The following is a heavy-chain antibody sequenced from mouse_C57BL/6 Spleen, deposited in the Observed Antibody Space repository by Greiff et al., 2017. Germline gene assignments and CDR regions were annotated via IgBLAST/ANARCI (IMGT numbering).Heavy chain of an antibody. CDR2: IWGDGST. V-gene: IGHV2-3*01. J-gene: IGHJ3*01. D-gene: IGHD2-1*01. CDR1: GFSLTSYG. CDR3: AKPEVIYYGNLAWFAY. Sequence: VQLQQSGPGLVAPSQSLSITCTVSGFSLTSYGVSWVRQPPGKGLEWLGVIWGDGSTNYHSALISRLSISKDNSKSQVFLKLNSLQTDDTATYYCAKPEVIYYGNLAWFAYWGQGTLVTVSA.